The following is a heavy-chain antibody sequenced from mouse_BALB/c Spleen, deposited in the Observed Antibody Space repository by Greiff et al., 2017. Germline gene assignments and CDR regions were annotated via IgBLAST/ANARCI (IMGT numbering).Heavy chain of an antibody. D-gene: IGHD2-1*01. V-gene: IGHV1-69*01. Sequence: QVQLQQPGAELVMPGASVKMSCKASGYTFTDYWMHWVKQRPGQGLEWIGAIDTSDSYTSYNQKFKGKATLTVDESSSTAYMQLSSLTSEDSAVYYCARYVNYYFDYWGQGTTLTVSS. J-gene: IGHJ2*01. CDR2: IDTSDSYT. CDR3: ARYVNYYFDY. CDR1: GYTFTDYW.